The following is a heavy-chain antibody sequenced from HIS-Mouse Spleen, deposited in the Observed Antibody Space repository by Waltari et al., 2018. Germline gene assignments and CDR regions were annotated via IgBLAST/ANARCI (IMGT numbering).Heavy chain of an antibody. Sequence: QLQLQESGPGLVKPSETLSLTCTVSGRSISSSRYYLGWIRQPPGKGLEWIGSIYYSGSTYYNPSLKSRVTISVDTSKNQFSLKLSSVTAADTAVYYCAREGYSYGYYYYYGMDVWGQGTTVTVSS. CDR1: GRSISSSRYY. CDR2: IYYSGST. V-gene: IGHV4-39*07. J-gene: IGHJ6*02. D-gene: IGHD5-18*01. CDR3: AREGYSYGYYYYYGMDV.